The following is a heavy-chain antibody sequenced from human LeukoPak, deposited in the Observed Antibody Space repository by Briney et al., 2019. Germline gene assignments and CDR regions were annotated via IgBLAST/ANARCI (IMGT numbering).Heavy chain of an antibody. CDR3: ARNDAPYYDFWSGYYTAFDI. CDR1: GGSISSSSYY. D-gene: IGHD3-3*01. Sequence: PSETLSLTCTVSGGSISSSSYYWGWIRQPPGKGLEWIGSIYYSGSTYYNPSLKSRVTISVDTSKNQFSLKLSSVTAADTAVYYCARNDAPYYDFWSGYYTAFDIWGQGTMVTVSS. CDR2: IYYSGST. J-gene: IGHJ3*02. V-gene: IGHV4-39*07.